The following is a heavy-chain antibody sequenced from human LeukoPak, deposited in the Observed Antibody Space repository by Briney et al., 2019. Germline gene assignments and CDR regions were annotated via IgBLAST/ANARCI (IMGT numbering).Heavy chain of an antibody. J-gene: IGHJ4*02. CDR2: IYYSGST. V-gene: IGHV4-31*03. Sequence: NPSETLSLTCTVSGGSISSGGYYWSWIRQHPGKGLEWIGHIYYSGSTYYNPSLKSRVTISVDTSKNQFSLKLSSVTAADTAVYYCARAEFTTRFDYWGQGTLVTVSS. CDR3: ARAEFTTRFDY. D-gene: IGHD3-22*01. CDR1: GGSISSGGYY.